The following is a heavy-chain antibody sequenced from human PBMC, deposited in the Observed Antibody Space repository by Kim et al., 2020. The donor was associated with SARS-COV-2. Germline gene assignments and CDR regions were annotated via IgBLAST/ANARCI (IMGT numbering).Heavy chain of an antibody. Sequence: SETLSLTCTVSGGSISNSFNYWGWIRQPPGKGLEWIGSVYHSGSTYDSPSLKSRVTVSVDTSKNQFSLKLTSVTAADTGVYFCARLPHDSSGYVDCWGQGFLVPVSS. J-gene: IGHJ4*02. CDR3: ARLPHDSSGYVDC. CDR2: VYHSGST. V-gene: IGHV4-39*01. D-gene: IGHD3-22*01. CDR1: GGSISNSFNY.